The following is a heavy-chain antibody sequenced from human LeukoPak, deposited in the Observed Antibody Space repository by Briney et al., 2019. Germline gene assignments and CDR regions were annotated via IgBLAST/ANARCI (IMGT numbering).Heavy chain of an antibody. CDR2: ITTSSST. CDR3: TRERRGSYYAFES. CDR1: GFSFSDYY. Sequence: GGSLRLSCAASGFSFSDYYMSWVRQAPGKGLEWISYITTSSSTNYADSVKGRFTISRDNAKNSVVLQMNSLRAEDTAVYYCTRERRGSYYAFESWGQGALVSVSS. V-gene: IGHV3-11*05. J-gene: IGHJ4*02. D-gene: IGHD3-16*01.